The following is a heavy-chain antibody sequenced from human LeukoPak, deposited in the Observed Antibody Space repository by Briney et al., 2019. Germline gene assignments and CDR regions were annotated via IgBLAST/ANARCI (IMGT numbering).Heavy chain of an antibody. Sequence: SETLSLTCAVYGGSFSGNYWNWIRQSPGKGLEWIGEINHSGSTNYNPSLESRVTISVDTSKNQFSLKLTSVTAADTAVYYCAREDYDILTGYYDYWGQGTLVTVSS. V-gene: IGHV4-34*01. J-gene: IGHJ4*02. CDR2: INHSGST. CDR1: GGSFSGNY. CDR3: AREDYDILTGYYDY. D-gene: IGHD3-9*01.